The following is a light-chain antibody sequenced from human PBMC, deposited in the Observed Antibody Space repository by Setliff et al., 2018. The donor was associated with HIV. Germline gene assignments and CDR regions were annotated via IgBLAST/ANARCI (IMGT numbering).Light chain of an antibody. V-gene: IGLV2-14*03. J-gene: IGLJ1*01. Sequence: QSVLTQPASVSGSPGQSITISCTGISSDVGGYYSVSWYQQHPGKAPKLMIYDVINRPSGVSNCFSGSRSGNTASLTISGPQVEDEADYYCSSYTTSSTLYVFGPGTKVTVL. CDR1: SSDVGGYYS. CDR3: SSYTTSSTLYV. CDR2: DVI.